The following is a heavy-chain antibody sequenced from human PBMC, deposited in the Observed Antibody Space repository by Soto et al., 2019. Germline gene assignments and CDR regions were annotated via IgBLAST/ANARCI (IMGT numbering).Heavy chain of an antibody. D-gene: IGHD6-19*01. CDR2: TDTDGSDT. CDR1: GFTFSTYW. CDR3: ARDRGWSLFDY. J-gene: IGHJ4*02. Sequence: GGSLRLSCAASGFTFSTYWMYWVRQVTGKGLMRVSRTDTDGSDTSYADSVKGRFTISRDNAKNTLYLKMNSLRAEDTAVYYCARDRGWSLFDYWGQGT. V-gene: IGHV3-74*01.